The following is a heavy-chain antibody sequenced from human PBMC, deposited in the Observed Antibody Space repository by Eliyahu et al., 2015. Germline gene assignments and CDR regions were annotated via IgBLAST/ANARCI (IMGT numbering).Heavy chain of an antibody. CDR3: ARDLYCSGGSCPD. CDR2: ISSSGSTI. D-gene: IGHD2-15*01. CDR1: GFTXSSYE. V-gene: IGHV3-48*03. J-gene: IGHJ4*02. Sequence: EVQLVEXGGGXVQPGGSLXLSCGASGFTXSSYEMNWVRQAPGKGLEWVSYISSSGSTIYYADSVKGRFTISRDNAKNSLYLQMNSLRAEDTAVYYCARDLYCSGGSCPDWSQGTLVTVSS.